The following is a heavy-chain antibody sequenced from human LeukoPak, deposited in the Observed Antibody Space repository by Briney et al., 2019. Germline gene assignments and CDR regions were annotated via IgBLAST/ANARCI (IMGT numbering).Heavy chain of an antibody. CDR2: ISNSDTTI. D-gene: IGHD4-17*01. CDR3: ARRYGGYGDY. J-gene: IGHJ4*02. Sequence: GGSLRLSCAASGFTFSSYEMNWVRQAPGKGLQWVSYISNSDTTIFYADSVKGRFTISRDNAKNSLYLQMNSLRAEDAAVYYCARRYGGYGDYWGQGTLVIVSS. CDR1: GFTFSSYE. V-gene: IGHV3-48*03.